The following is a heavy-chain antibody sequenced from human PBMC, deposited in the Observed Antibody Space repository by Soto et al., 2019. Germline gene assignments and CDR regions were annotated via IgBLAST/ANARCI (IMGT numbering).Heavy chain of an antibody. J-gene: IGHJ6*02. D-gene: IGHD3-22*01. CDR3: ARDDRSYDSIGLDYGLDV. CDR2: ILYTGYT. V-gene: IGHV4-59*08. CDR1: GGSISDYY. Sequence: NPSETLSLTCTVSGGSISDYYWSWIRQPPGKGLEWIGYILYTGYTYYNPSLKSRVTISIDTSKNHLSLRLTSVTAADTAVYYCARDDRSYDSIGLDYGLDVWGQGTTVTVSS.